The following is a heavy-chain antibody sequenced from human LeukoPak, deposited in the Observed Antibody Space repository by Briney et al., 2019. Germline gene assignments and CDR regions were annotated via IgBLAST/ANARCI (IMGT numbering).Heavy chain of an antibody. J-gene: IGHJ4*02. CDR2: IIPIFGTA. V-gene: IGHV1-69*01. CDR1: GGTFSSYA. CDR3: AREIAVAGGPATSYFDY. D-gene: IGHD6-19*01. Sequence: SVKRSCKASGGTFSSYAISWVRQAPGQGLEWMGGIIPIFGTANYAQKYQGRVTITADESTSTAYMELGSLRSEDTAVYYCAREIAVAGGPATSYFDYWGQGTLVNVSS.